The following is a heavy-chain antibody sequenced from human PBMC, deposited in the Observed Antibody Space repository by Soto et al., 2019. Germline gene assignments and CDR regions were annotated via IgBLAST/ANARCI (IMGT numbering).Heavy chain of an antibody. Sequence: QLQLQESGSGLVKPSQTLSLTCAVSGGSISSGGYSWSWIRQPPGKGLEWIGYIYHSGSTYYNPSLKTRVTISVDRSNNQCYLKLSSVTGADTTVDYCASVPSPWGQGTLVTVSS. CDR3: ASVPSP. D-gene: IGHD6-6*01. CDR1: GGSISSGGYS. V-gene: IGHV4-30-2*01. CDR2: IYHSGST. J-gene: IGHJ1*01.